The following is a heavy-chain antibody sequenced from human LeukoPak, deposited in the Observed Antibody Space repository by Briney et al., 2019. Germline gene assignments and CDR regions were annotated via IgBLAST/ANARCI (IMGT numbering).Heavy chain of an antibody. CDR2: INPNSGGT. J-gene: IGHJ4*02. Sequence: ASVKVSCMACVYTFTGYYLHSVRPAPGHGLEWMGWINPNSGGTNYAQKFQGRVTMTRDTSIRTAYMELSRLRSDDTAVYYCARRGVGYSSGGYPGFDYWGQGTLVTVSS. D-gene: IGHD6-19*01. CDR3: ARRGVGYSSGGYPGFDY. V-gene: IGHV1-2*02. CDR1: VYTFTGYY.